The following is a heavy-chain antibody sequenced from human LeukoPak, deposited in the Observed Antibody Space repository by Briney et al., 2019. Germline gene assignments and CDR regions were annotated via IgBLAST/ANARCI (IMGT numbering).Heavy chain of an antibody. D-gene: IGHD2-15*01. Sequence: ASVKVSCKASGYSFTAYYMHWVRQAPGQGLEWMGWINTNSGGTNCAQKFQGRVTMTRDTSISTAYMEMSSLISDDTAVYYCARGVGSSWFDPWGQGTLVTVPS. J-gene: IGHJ5*02. CDR3: ARGVGSSWFDP. V-gene: IGHV1-2*02. CDR1: GYSFTAYY. CDR2: INTNSGGT.